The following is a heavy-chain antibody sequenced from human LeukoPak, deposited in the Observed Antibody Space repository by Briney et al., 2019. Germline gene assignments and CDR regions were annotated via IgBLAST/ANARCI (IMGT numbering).Heavy chain of an antibody. D-gene: IGHD3-10*01. V-gene: IGHV3-66*01. CDR3: FVGPHPYDSGDWPPN. Sequence: GGSLRLSCEASGFTVSSNYMSWVRQPPGKGLEWVSVMYSGGSKYYADSVKGRFTISRDNSKNTVFLQMNSLRSDDTAVYYCFVGPHPYDSGDWPPNWGQGTLVTVSS. CDR2: MYSGGSK. CDR1: GFTVSSNY. J-gene: IGHJ4*02.